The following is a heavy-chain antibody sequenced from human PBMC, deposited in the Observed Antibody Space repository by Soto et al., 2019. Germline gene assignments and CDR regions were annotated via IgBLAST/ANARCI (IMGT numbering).Heavy chain of an antibody. Sequence: SETLSLTCTVSGGSISSYYWSWIRQPPGKGLEWIGYIYYSGSTNYNPSLKSRVTISVDTSKNQFSLKLSSVTAADTAVYYCARDSRLVIPNYYYYYGMDVWGQGTTVTVSS. CDR1: GGSISSYY. CDR2: IYYSGST. D-gene: IGHD3-9*01. CDR3: ARDSRLVIPNYYYYYGMDV. J-gene: IGHJ6*02. V-gene: IGHV4-59*01.